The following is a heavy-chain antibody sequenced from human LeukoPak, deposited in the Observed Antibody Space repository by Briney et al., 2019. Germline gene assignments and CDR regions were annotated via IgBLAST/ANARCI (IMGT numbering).Heavy chain of an antibody. CDR1: GFTFSSYE. D-gene: IGHD3-22*01. V-gene: IGHV3-48*03. J-gene: IGHJ3*02. CDR2: ISSSGSTI. Sequence: GGSLRLSGAASGFTFSSYEMNWVRQAPGKGLEWVSYISSSGSTIYYADSVKGRFTISRDNAKNSLYLQMNSLRAEDTAVYYCARQSPGDYYDSSDAFDIWGQGTMVTVSS. CDR3: ARQSPGDYYDSSDAFDI.